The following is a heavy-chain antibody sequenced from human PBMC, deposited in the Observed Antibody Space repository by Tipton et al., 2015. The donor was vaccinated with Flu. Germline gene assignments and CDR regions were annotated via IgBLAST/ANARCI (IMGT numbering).Heavy chain of an antibody. CDR2: IYYSGSI. CDR3: AREWGDAFDI. V-gene: IGHV4-59*11. Sequence: TLSLTCTVSGGSISSHYWSWIRQPPGKGLEWIGYIYYSGSISYNPSPKSRVTISVDTSKNQFSLKLSSVTAADTAVYYCAREWGDAFDIWGQGTMVTVSS. CDR1: GGSISSHY. D-gene: IGHD3-16*01. J-gene: IGHJ3*02.